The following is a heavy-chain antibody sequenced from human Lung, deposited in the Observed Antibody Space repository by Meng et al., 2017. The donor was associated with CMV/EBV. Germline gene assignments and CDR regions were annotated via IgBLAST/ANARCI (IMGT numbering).Heavy chain of an antibody. Sequence: SVXVSXXASGGTLNSYTISWVRQAPGQGFEWMGRIIPIVGITKYAQNVQGRFTITADKSTNTESMEMRRLRSDDTAVYYCARDRTVTTSYSRWFDPWGQGTXVTVSS. V-gene: IGHV1-69*04. D-gene: IGHD4-17*01. CDR1: GGTLNSYT. CDR3: ARDRTVTTSYSRWFDP. CDR2: IIPIVGIT. J-gene: IGHJ5*01.